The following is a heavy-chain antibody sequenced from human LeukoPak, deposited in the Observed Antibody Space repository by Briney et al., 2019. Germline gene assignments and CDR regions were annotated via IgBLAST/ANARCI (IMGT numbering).Heavy chain of an antibody. CDR1: GYTFISYD. J-gene: IGHJ6*02. CDR3: ARGSTRKKYYYYGMDV. Sequence: ASVKVSCKASGYTFISYDINWVRQATGQGLEWMGWMNPNSGNTGYAQKFQGRVTMTRNTSISTAYMELSSLRSEDTAVYYCARGSTRKKYYYYGMDVWGQGTTVTVSS. D-gene: IGHD1-26*01. V-gene: IGHV1-8*01. CDR2: MNPNSGNT.